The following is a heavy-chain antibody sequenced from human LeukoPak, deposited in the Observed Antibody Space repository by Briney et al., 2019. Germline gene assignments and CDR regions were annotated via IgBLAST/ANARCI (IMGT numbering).Heavy chain of an antibody. CDR2: INSDGSST. Sequence: PGGSLRLSCAASGFTFSSYWMHWVRQAPGKGLVWVSRINSDGSSTSYADSVKGRFTISRDNAKNTLYLQMNSLRAEDTAVYYCAKGDQWLARAAEYFQHWGQGTLVTVSS. CDR1: GFTFSSYW. D-gene: IGHD6-19*01. J-gene: IGHJ1*01. V-gene: IGHV3-74*01. CDR3: AKGDQWLARAAEYFQH.